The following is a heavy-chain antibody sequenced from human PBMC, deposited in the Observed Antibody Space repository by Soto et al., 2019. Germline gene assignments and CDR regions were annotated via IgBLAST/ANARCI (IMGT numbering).Heavy chain of an antibody. CDR1: GYTFTSYG. J-gene: IGHJ3*02. CDR3: ARVYYDFWSGYLNPPFFDI. D-gene: IGHD3-3*01. Sequence: ASVKVSCKASGYTFTSYGISWVRQAPGQGLEWMGWISAYNGNTNYAQKLQGRVTMTTDTSTSTAYMELRSLRSDDTAVYYCARVYYDFWSGYLNPPFFDIWGQGTMVTVSS. V-gene: IGHV1-18*04. CDR2: ISAYNGNT.